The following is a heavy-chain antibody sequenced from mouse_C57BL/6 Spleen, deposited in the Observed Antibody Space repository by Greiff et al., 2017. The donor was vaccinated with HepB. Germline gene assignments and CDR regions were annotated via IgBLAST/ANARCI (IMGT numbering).Heavy chain of an antibody. CDR1: GFTFTDYY. CDR2: IRNKANGYTT. V-gene: IGHV7-3*01. Sequence: DVQLVESGGGLVQPGGSLSLSCAASGFTFTDYYMSWVRQPPGKALEWLGFIRNKANGYTTEYSASVKGRFTISRDNSQSILYLQMNALRAEDSATYYCARYWPGSSYFDYWGQGTTLTVSS. D-gene: IGHD1-1*01. CDR3: ARYWPGSSYFDY. J-gene: IGHJ2*01.